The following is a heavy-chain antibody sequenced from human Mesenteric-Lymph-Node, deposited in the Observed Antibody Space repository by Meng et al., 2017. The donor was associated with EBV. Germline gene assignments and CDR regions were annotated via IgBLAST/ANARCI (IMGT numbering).Heavy chain of an antibody. J-gene: IGHJ5*02. V-gene: IGHV4-4*02. CDR2: IYHSGST. CDR1: GGSISSSYW. CDR3: ARAPLYGDNDWFDP. Sequence: QEQLQESGPGLVKPSGTLSLTCAVSGGSISSSYWWIWVRQPPGKGLEWIGEIYHSGSTNYNPSLKSRVTTSLDKSKNQFSLKLSSVTAADTAVYYCARAPLYGDNDWFDPWGQGTLVTVSS. D-gene: IGHD4-17*01.